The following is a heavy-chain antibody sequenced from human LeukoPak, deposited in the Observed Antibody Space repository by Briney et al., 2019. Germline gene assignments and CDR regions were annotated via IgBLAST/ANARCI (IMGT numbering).Heavy chain of an antibody. V-gene: IGHV3-74*01. CDR1: GFAFSSYW. Sequence: TGGSLRLSCAASGFAFSSYWMHWVRQAPGKGLVWFSRINSDGNSTNYADSVKGRFTISRDNAKNTLYLQMNSLRAEDTAVYYCARVQYYGSGSYYDWFDPWGQGTLVTVSS. CDR3: ARVQYYGSGSYYDWFDP. CDR2: INSDGNST. D-gene: IGHD3-10*01. J-gene: IGHJ5*02.